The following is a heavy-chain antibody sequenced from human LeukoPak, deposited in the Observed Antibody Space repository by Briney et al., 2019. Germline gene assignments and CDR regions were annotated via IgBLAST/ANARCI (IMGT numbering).Heavy chain of an antibody. CDR1: GGSISSYY. Sequence: SETLSLTCTVSGGSISSYYWSWIRQPPGKGLEWIGYIYYSGSTNYNPSLKSRVTMSVDTSKNQFSLKLSSVTAADTAVYYCARQDGDSGSYSLDYWGQGTLVTVSS. J-gene: IGHJ4*02. V-gene: IGHV4-59*08. CDR3: ARQDGDSGSYSLDY. D-gene: IGHD1-26*01. CDR2: IYYSGST.